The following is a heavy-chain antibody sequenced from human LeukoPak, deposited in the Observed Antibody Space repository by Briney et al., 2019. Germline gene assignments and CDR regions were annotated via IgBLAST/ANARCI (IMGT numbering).Heavy chain of an antibody. D-gene: IGHD4-17*01. CDR1: GLTFSSYA. J-gene: IGHJ4*02. V-gene: IGHV3-23*01. Sequence: PGGSLRLSCAASGLTFSSYAMSWVRQAPGKGLEWVSAISGSGGSTYYADSVKGRFTISRDNSKNTLYLQMNSLRAEDTAVYYCAKAHYGGNRISDYWGQGTLVTVSS. CDR3: AKAHYGGNRISDY. CDR2: ISGSGGST.